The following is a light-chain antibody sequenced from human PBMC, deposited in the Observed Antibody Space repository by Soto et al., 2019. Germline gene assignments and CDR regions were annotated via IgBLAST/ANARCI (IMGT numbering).Light chain of an antibody. CDR2: DAS. CDR1: QSVSSY. CDR3: QQRSNWPQVT. J-gene: IGKJ5*01. V-gene: IGKV3-11*01. Sequence: EIVLTQSPATLSLSPGERATLSCRASQSVSSYLAWYQQKPGQAPRLLIYDASNRATGILARFSGSGSGTDFPRTISSLEPEDFAVYYCQQRSNWPQVTFGQGTRLEIK.